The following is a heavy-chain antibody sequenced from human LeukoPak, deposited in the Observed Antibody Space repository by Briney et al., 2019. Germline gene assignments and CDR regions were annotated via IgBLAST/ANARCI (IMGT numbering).Heavy chain of an antibody. V-gene: IGHV4-39*01. CDR1: GGSINSNTYF. Sequence: SETLSLTCTVSGGSINSNTYFWGWIRQPPGKGLEWIGSIYYSGSTYSNPSLKSRFTISADTSKNQFSLKLSSVTAADTAVYYCARHDALYYYYGSGRVSYFDYWGQGTLVTVSS. CDR2: IYYSGST. D-gene: IGHD3-10*01. J-gene: IGHJ4*02. CDR3: ARHDALYYYYGSGRVSYFDY.